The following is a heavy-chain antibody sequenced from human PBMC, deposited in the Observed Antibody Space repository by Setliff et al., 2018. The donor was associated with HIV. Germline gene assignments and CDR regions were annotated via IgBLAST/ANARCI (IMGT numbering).Heavy chain of an antibody. V-gene: IGHV4-59*01. J-gene: IGHJ6*02. CDR1: GGSISSYY. CDR2: IYYSGST. Sequence: PSETLSLTCTVSGGSISSYYWSWIRQPPGKGLEWIGYIYYSGSTNYNPSLKSRVTISVDTSKNQFSLKLSSVTAADTAVYYCARDLGLGTMVRGVTTGYGMDVWGQGTTVTVSS. CDR3: ARDLGLGTMVRGVTTGYGMDV. D-gene: IGHD3-10*01.